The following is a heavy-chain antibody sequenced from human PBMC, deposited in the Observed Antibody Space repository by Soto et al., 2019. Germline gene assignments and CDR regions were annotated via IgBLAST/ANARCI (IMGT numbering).Heavy chain of an antibody. Sequence: ASVKVSCKASGGTFSSYTISWVRQAPGQGLEWMGRIIPILGIANYALKFQGRVTITADKSTSTAYMELSSLRSEDTAVYYCAIYSAPSKHYYYYYMDVWGKGTTVTVSS. CDR1: GGTFSSYT. D-gene: IGHD1-26*01. CDR2: IIPILGIA. CDR3: AIYSAPSKHYYYYYMDV. J-gene: IGHJ6*03. V-gene: IGHV1-69*02.